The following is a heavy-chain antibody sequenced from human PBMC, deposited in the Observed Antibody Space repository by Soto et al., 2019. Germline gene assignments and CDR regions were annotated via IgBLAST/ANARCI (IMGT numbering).Heavy chain of an antibody. Sequence: QVQLQESGPGLVKPSETLSLTCTVSGGSIGSYYWSWIRQPPGKGLEWIGYIYYGSTKFNPSLNSRVAISIDTSKNQFSRRVSSVTAADTAQYYCARHVDIDQRGMDVWGQGTTVTVSS. CDR3: ARHVDIDQRGMDV. CDR1: GGSIGSYY. V-gene: IGHV4-59*08. J-gene: IGHJ6*02. CDR2: IYYGST. D-gene: IGHD5-12*01.